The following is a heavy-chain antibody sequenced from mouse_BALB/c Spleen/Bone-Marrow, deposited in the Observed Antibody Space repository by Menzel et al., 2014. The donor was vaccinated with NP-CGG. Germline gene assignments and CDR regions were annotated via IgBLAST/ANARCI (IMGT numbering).Heavy chain of an antibody. J-gene: IGHJ1*01. CDR2: ISSGSSTI. CDR1: GFTFSSFG. D-gene: IGHD4-1*01. Sequence: EVMLVESGGGLVQPGGSRRLSCAASGFTFSSFGMHWVRQAPEEGLEWVAYISSGSSTIFYVDTVKGRFTISRDNPKNTLFLQMTSLRSEDTAMYYCTRGGNWDDFDVWGAGTTVTVSS. V-gene: IGHV5-17*02. CDR3: TRGGNWDDFDV.